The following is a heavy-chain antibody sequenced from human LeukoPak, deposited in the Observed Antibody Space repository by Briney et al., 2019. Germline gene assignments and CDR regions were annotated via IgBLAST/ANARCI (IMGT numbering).Heavy chain of an antibody. CDR2: ISYDGSNK. V-gene: IGHV3-30*04. Sequence: GRSLRLSCAASGFTFNSYAMHWVRQAPGKGLEWVAVISYDGSNKNYADSVKGRFTISRDNSKNTLYLQMNSLSAEDTAVYYCARGTSSGYFQLYFDYWGQGTLVTVSS. CDR1: GFTFNSYA. D-gene: IGHD3-22*01. J-gene: IGHJ4*02. CDR3: ARGTSSGYFQLYFDY.